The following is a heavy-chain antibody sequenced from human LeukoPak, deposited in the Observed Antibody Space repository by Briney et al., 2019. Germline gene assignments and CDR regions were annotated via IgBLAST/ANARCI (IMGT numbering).Heavy chain of an antibody. CDR1: GFTFNTYS. CDR2: ISDSGGGT. V-gene: IGHV3-23*01. Sequence: GGSLRLSCAASGFTFNTYSMNWACQAPGKGLEWVSTISDSGGGTYYADSVKGRFTISRDNSKNTLYLQMNSLRADDTAVYYCDGADFWGQGTLVTVSS. J-gene: IGHJ4*02. CDR3: DGADF.